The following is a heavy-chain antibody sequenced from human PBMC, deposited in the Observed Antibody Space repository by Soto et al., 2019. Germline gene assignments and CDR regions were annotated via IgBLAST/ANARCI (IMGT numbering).Heavy chain of an antibody. CDR2: FIPIFGTA. Sequence: QVQLVQSGAEVKKPGSSVKVSCKASGGTFSSYAISWVRQAPGQGLEWMGGFIPIFGTANYAQKIQGSVTITADESTSTAYMELSSLRSEDTAVYYCARGRLGYSSSWEWFDPWGQGTLVTVSS. CDR3: ARGRLGYSSSWEWFDP. D-gene: IGHD6-13*01. J-gene: IGHJ5*02. CDR1: GGTFSSYA. V-gene: IGHV1-69*01.